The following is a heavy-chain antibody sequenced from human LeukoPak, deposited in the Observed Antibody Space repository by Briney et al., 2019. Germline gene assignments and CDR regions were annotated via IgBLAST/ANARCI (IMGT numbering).Heavy chain of an antibody. CDR3: AELGITMIGGV. CDR2: ISSSGSTI. D-gene: IGHD3-10*02. CDR1: GFTFSSYE. J-gene: IGHJ6*04. Sequence: GGSLRLSCAASGFTFSSYERNWVRQAPGKGLEWVSYISSSGSTIYYADSVKGRFTISRDNAKNSLYLQMNSLRAEDTAVYYCAELGITMIGGVWGKGTTVTIPS. V-gene: IGHV3-48*03.